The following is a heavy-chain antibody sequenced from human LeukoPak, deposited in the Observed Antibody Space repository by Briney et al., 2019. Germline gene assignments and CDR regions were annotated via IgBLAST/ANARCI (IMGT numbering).Heavy chain of an antibody. V-gene: IGHV4-39*07. CDR3: ARDNRYCIGGYCSNWFDP. CDR2: IYYSGST. CDR1: GGSISSSSYC. Sequence: SETLSLTCTVSGGSISSSSYCGGWSRHPPGKGLEWIGSIYYSGSTYYNPSLKSRPTISVDTSKNQFSLKLSSATAADTAVYYCARDNRYCIGGYCSNWFDPWGQGTLVTVSS. D-gene: IGHD2-15*01. J-gene: IGHJ5*02.